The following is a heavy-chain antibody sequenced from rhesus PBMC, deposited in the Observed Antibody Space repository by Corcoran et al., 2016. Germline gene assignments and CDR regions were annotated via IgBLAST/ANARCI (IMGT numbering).Heavy chain of an antibody. J-gene: IGHJ4*01. CDR1: GFTFSNYG. D-gene: IGHD5-12*01. Sequence: EVQLVETVGGLVQPGGSLKLSCAASGFTFSNYGMSWVRQAPGKGLEWVSAINSGGGSTFYADSSKGRFTISRDNSKNTLSLHMNSLRAEYTAVYYCAKDQSGFSYSFFDCWGQGVLVTVSP. CDR2: INSGGGST. CDR3: AKDQSGFSYSFFDC. V-gene: IGHV3S5*01.